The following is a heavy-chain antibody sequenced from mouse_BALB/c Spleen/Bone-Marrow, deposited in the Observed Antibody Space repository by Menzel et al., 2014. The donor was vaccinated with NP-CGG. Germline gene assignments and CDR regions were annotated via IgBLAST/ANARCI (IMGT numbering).Heavy chain of an antibody. CDR2: IDPANGNT. V-gene: IGHV14-3*02. CDR1: GFNIKDTY. J-gene: IGHJ2*01. Sequence: VQLKESGAELVKPGASVKLSCTASGFNIKDTYMHWVKQRPEQGLEWIGRIDPANGNTEYDPKFQGKATITADTSSNTAYLQLSSLTSEDTAVYYCARFPYDYGGGDYWGQGTTLTVSS. CDR3: ARFPYDYGGGDY. D-gene: IGHD2-4*01.